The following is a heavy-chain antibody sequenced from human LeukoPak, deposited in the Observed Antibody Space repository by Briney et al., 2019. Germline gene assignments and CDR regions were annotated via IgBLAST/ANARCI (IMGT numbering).Heavy chain of an antibody. J-gene: IGHJ4*02. Sequence: PGGSLRLSCAASGFTFSDYYMSWIRQAPGKGLEWVSYISSSGSTIYYADSVKGRFTISRDNAKNSLYLQMNSLRAEDTAVYYCARVHYYDSSGYYYFDYWGQGTQVTVSS. V-gene: IGHV3-11*01. CDR3: ARVHYYDSSGYYYFDY. D-gene: IGHD3-22*01. CDR2: ISSSGSTI. CDR1: GFTFSDYY.